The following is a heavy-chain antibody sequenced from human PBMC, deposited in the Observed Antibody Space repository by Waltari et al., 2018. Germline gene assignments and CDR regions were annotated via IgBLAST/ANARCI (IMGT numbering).Heavy chain of an antibody. Sequence: EVQLVESGGGLVQPGGSLRLSCAASGFTFSSYDMNWVRQAPGKGLGWVSHISRNRNTVYYADSVRGRFTISRDNGQNSLYLQMNNLSAADTAVYYCARELRVGWFNPWGQGTLVTVSS. V-gene: IGHV3-48*01. CDR2: ISRNRNTV. D-gene: IGHD4-17*01. CDR1: GFTFSSYD. J-gene: IGHJ5*02. CDR3: ARELRVGWFNP.